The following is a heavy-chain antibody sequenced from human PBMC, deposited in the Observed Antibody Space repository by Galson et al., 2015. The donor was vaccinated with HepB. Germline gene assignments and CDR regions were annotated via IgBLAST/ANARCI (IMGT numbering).Heavy chain of an antibody. CDR2: IYYSGST. J-gene: IGHJ4*02. CDR1: GGSVSSGSYY. Sequence: TLSLTCTVSGGSVSSGSYYWSWIRQPPGKGLEWIGYIYYSGSTNYNPSLKSRVTISVDTSKNQFSLKLSSVTAADTAVYYCARVYCSSTSCLFDYWGQGTLVTVSS. CDR3: ARVYCSSTSCLFDY. V-gene: IGHV4-61*01. D-gene: IGHD2-2*01.